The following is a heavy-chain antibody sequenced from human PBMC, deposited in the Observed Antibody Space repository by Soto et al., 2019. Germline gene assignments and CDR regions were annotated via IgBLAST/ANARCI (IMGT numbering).Heavy chain of an antibody. D-gene: IGHD1-1*01. V-gene: IGHV1-69*12. Sequence: QVQLVQSGAEVKKPGSSEKVSCKASGGTFSSYAISWVRQAPGQGVEWMGGIIPTFDTANYAQKFQGRGTITADASTSTAYMELSSLTSEDTAVYYCARTQGSHNWNDGEEYYYYGMDVWGQGTTVTVSS. CDR2: IIPTFDTA. CDR1: GGTFSSYA. J-gene: IGHJ6*02. CDR3: ARTQGSHNWNDGEEYYYYGMDV.